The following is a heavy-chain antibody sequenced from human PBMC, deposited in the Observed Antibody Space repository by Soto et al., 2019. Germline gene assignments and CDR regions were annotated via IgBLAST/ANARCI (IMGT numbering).Heavy chain of an antibody. CDR1: GFTFSNYV. CDR2: ISYEGSNK. D-gene: IGHD2-21*02. Sequence: VQLVESGGGLVKPGGSLRLSCAASGFTFSNYVMHWVRQTPGKGLEWVALISYEGSNKDYADSVKGRFTISRDNSMNTLYLQMNSLRAEDTAVYYCAKNARVTKPYYFDYWGQGTLVTVSS. J-gene: IGHJ4*02. V-gene: IGHV3-30*18. CDR3: AKNARVTKPYYFDY.